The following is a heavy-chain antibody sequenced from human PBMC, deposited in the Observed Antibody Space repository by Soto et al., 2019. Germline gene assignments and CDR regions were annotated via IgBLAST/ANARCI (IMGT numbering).Heavy chain of an antibody. CDR2: IWYDGSKT. Sequence: LRLSCAVSGFTLTTYGVHWFRQIPGKGLEWVAVIWYDGSKTYYADSVKGRFTISRDVSKNTLFPQLSSLRADDTAVYYCARDGGSGIDYWGQGTLVTVSS. CDR3: ARDGGSGIDY. J-gene: IGHJ4*02. CDR1: GFTLTTYG. D-gene: IGHD6-19*01. V-gene: IGHV3-33*01.